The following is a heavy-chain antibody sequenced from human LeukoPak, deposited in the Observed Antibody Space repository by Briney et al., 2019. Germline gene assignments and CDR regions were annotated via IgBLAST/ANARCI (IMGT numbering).Heavy chain of an antibody. CDR2: ISRSGDTI. Sequence: GGSLRLSCAASEFTFSNYEMNWVRQAPGKGLEWVSYISRSGDTIYYADSVKGRFTISRDNAKNSLYLQMNSLRAEDTAVYYCARGGRGHDFSPNYYYGLDVWGQGTTVTVSS. D-gene: IGHD5-12*01. J-gene: IGHJ6*02. CDR3: ARGGRGHDFSPNYYYGLDV. CDR1: EFTFSNYE. V-gene: IGHV3-48*03.